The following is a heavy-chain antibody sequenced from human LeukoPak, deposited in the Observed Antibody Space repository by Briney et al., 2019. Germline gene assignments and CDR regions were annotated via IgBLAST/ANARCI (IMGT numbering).Heavy chain of an antibody. CDR2: ISYGGSNK. J-gene: IGHJ5*02. CDR1: GFTFSSYA. D-gene: IGHD6-6*01. Sequence: GSLSLSCAASGFTFSSYAMHWVRQAPGKGLEWVAVISYGGSNKYYADSVKGRFTISRDNSKNTLYLQMNSLRAEDTAVYYCARDRAARPEAWFDPWGQGTLVTVS. CDR3: ARDRAARPEAWFDP. V-gene: IGHV3-30-3*01.